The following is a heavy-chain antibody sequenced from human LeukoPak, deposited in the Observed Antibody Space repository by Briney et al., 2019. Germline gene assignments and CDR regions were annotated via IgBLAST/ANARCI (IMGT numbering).Heavy chain of an antibody. CDR3: ASDRLRGPDAFDI. D-gene: IGHD4-17*01. CDR2: IYYSGST. V-gene: IGHV4-30-4*08. Sequence: SQTLSLTCTVSGGSISSGDYYWSWIRQPPGKGLAWIGYIYYSGSTYYNPSLKSRVTISVDTSKNQFSLKLSSVTAADTAVYYCASDRLRGPDAFDIWGQGTMVTVSS. CDR1: GGSISSGDYY. J-gene: IGHJ3*02.